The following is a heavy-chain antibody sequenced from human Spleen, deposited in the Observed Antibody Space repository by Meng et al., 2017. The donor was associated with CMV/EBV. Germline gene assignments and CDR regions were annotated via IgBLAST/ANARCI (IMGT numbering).Heavy chain of an antibody. D-gene: IGHD2-2*02. Sequence: GGSLRLSCAASGFTFSDYYMSWIRQAPGKGLEWVSYISSSGSTIYYADSVKGRFTISRDNAKNSLYLQMNSLRAEDTAVYYCARGRIVVVPAAISPYFDYWGQGTTVTVSS. V-gene: IGHV3-11*04. CDR2: ISSSGSTI. CDR1: GFTFSDYY. CDR3: ARGRIVVVPAAISPYFDY. J-gene: IGHJ4*03.